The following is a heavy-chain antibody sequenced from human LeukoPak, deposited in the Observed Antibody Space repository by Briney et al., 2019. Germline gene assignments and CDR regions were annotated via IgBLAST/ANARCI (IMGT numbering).Heavy chain of an antibody. CDR3: AKSPATMIVVVIRFDY. Sequence: GGSLRLSCAASGFTFSSYAMSWVRQAPGKGLEWVSAISGSGGGTYYADSVKGRFTISRDNSKNTLYLQMNSLRAEDTAVYYCAKSPATMIVVVIRFDYWGQGTLVTVSS. CDR1: GFTFSSYA. D-gene: IGHD3-22*01. CDR2: ISGSGGGT. J-gene: IGHJ4*02. V-gene: IGHV3-23*01.